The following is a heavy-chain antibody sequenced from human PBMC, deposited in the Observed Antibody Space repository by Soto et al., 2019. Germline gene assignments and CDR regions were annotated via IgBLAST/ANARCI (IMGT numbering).Heavy chain of an antibody. CDR3: AKAPYGDYDPIHYFDY. D-gene: IGHD4-17*01. CDR2: ISYDGSHR. CDR1: GFTFSDYA. J-gene: IGHJ4*02. Sequence: QVQLVESGGGVVQPGTSLRLSCAASGFTFSDYAMHWVRRAPGKGLEWVAVISYDGSHRYYVDSVKGRFTISRDSSKNALYLQMTSVRAEDTAVYYCAKAPYGDYDPIHYFDYWGQGTLVTVSS. V-gene: IGHV3-30*18.